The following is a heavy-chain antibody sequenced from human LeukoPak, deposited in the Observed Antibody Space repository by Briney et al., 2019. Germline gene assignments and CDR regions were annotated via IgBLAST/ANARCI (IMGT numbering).Heavy chain of an antibody. CDR1: GYTFTSYY. J-gene: IGHJ4*02. CDR3: ARAVLGIGGFDY. CDR2: INPSGGST. Sequence: ASVKVSCNASGYTFTSYYMHWVRQAPGQGLEWMGIINPSGGSTSYAQKFQGRVTMTRDTSTSTVYMELSSLRSEDTAVYYCARAVLGIGGFDYWGQGTLVTVSS. D-gene: IGHD7-27*01. V-gene: IGHV1-46*03.